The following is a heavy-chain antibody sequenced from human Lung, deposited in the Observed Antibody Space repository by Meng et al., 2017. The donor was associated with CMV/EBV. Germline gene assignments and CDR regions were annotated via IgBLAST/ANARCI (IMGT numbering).Heavy chain of an antibody. J-gene: IGHJ6*02. CDR2: INPNSGDT. V-gene: IGHV1-2*02. CDR1: GYSFSSYG. CDR3: SRGSVVVIPAAINVMDF. Sequence: SVXVSXXACGYSFSSYGVNGVRQAPGQGLEWVGWINPNSGDTNSAQKCQGRVTMTRDTSISTVNMEIVRLRSDDTAVYYSSRGSVVVIPAAINVMDFWGQGXTVTVSS. D-gene: IGHD2-2*02.